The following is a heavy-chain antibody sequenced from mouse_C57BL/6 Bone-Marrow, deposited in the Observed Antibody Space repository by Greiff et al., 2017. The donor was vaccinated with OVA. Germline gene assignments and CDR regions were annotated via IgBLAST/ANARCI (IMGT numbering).Heavy chain of an antibody. J-gene: IGHJ2*01. Sequence: EVYLVESEGGLVQPGSSMKLSCTASGFTFSDYYMAWVRQVPEKGLEWVANINYDGSSTYYLDSLKSRFIISRDNAKNILYLQMSSLKSEDTATYYCARVAGYFDYWGQGTTLTVSS. D-gene: IGHD6-1*01. CDR3: ARVAGYFDY. V-gene: IGHV5-16*01. CDR2: INYDGSST. CDR1: GFTFSDYY.